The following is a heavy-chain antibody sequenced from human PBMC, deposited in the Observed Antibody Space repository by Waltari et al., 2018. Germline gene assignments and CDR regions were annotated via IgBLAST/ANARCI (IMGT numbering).Heavy chain of an antibody. J-gene: IGHJ4*02. CDR3: ARGGEVWNYDGYSDY. V-gene: IGHV1-2*02. CDR2: INPNSGGT. CDR1: GYTFTGSY. D-gene: IGHD1-7*01. Sequence: QVQLVQSGAEVKKPGASVKVSCKASGYTFTGSYMHWVRQAPGQGLGRMGWINPNSGGTKYAQKFQGRVTMTRDTSISTADMELSRLGSDDTAVYYCARGGEVWNYDGYSDYWGQGTLVTVSS.